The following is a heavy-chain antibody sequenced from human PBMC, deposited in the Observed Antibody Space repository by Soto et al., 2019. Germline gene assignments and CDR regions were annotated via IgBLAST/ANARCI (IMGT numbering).Heavy chain of an antibody. CDR1: GGSFSGYY. V-gene: IGHV4-34*02. D-gene: IGHD2-15*01. CDR2: INHSGST. Sequence: QVQLQQWGAGLLKPSETLSLTCTVYGGSFSGYYWSWIRQPPGKGLEWIGEINHSGSTNYNPSLKSRVTISVDTSKNQFSLKLSSVTAADTAVYYCEREGYCSGGSCWYFDLWGRGTLVTVSS. J-gene: IGHJ2*01. CDR3: EREGYCSGGSCWYFDL.